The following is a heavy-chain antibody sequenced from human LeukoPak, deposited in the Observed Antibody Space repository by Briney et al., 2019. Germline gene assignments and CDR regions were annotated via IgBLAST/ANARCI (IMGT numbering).Heavy chain of an antibody. J-gene: IGHJ4*02. D-gene: IGHD3-22*01. CDR1: GGSISSYY. CDR2: LDTSGST. V-gene: IGHV4-4*07. Sequence: SETLSLTCTVSGGSISSYYWSWIRQPAGKGLEWIGRLDTSGSTNYNPSLKSRVTLSGDTSKKQFSLKLSSVTAADTAVYYCASTTYYYDSSGYYFLDYWGQGTLVTVSS. CDR3: ASTTYYYDSSGYYFLDY.